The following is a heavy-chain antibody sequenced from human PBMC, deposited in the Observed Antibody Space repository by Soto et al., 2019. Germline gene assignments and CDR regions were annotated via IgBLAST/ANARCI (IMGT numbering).Heavy chain of an antibody. D-gene: IGHD3-22*01. J-gene: IGHJ4*02. CDR3: VKGEYYYDSSGYYPFDY. V-gene: IGHV3-64D*06. CDR2: ISTNGGST. Sequence: GGSLRLSCAASGFTFSVYAMSWVRQAPGKGLEYVSSISTNGGSTHYADSVKGRFTISRDNSKNTQYLQMSSLRADDTAVYYCVKGEYYYDSSGYYPFDYWGQGTLVTVSS. CDR1: GFTFSVYA.